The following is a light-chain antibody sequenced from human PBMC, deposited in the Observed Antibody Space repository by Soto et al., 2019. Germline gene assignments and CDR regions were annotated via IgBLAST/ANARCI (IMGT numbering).Light chain of an antibody. CDR3: QHHNSYSQT. J-gene: IGKJ1*01. CDR1: QSIRYY. Sequence: DFRLTQSPPTLSASVGDRVTITCRASQSIRYYLAWYQQMPGKAPKLLIYGASSLQSGVPSRFSGSGSGTEFTLTISSLQPDDFATYFCQHHNSYSQTFGQGTKVDNK. V-gene: IGKV1-5*01. CDR2: GAS.